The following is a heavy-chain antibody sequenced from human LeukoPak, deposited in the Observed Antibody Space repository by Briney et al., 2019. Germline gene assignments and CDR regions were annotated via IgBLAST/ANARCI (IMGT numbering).Heavy chain of an antibody. J-gene: IGHJ6*02. Sequence: GGSLRLSCAASGFTFSSYAMIWVRQAPGKGLDWVSAISGSGGSTYYADSVKGRFTLSRDNSKNTLYLQMNSLRAEDTAVYYCAKALAAPGYYYYGMDVWGQGTTVTVSS. V-gene: IGHV3-23*01. CDR1: GFTFSSYA. CDR2: ISGSGGST. D-gene: IGHD2-15*01. CDR3: AKALAAPGYYYYGMDV.